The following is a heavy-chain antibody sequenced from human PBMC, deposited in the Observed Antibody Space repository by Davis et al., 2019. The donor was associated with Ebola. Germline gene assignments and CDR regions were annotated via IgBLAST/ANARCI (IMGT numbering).Heavy chain of an antibody. J-gene: IGHJ3*02. CDR2: INSDGSST. CDR3: ARVHGGYENNVFDI. CDR1: GFTFSSYW. Sequence: PGGSLRLSCAASGFTFSSYWMHWVRQAPGKGLVWVSRINSDGSSTSYADSVKGRFTISRDNAKNTLYLQMNSLRAEDTAVYYCARVHGGYENNVFDIWGQGTMVTVSS. V-gene: IGHV3-74*01. D-gene: IGHD3-16*01.